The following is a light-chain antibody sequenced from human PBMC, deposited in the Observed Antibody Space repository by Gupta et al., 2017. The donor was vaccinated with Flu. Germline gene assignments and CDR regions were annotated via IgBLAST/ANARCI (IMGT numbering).Light chain of an antibody. CDR3: QQRSNCPWT. CDR1: QSVSSY. CDR2: DAS. Sequence: IVLTQSPATLSFSPGERSTLSCRASQSVSSYLAWYQQKPGQAPRLLIYDASNRATGIPARFSGSGSGTEFTLTISSREPEDFAVYYCQQRSNCPWTFGQGTKVEIK. J-gene: IGKJ1*01. V-gene: IGKV3-11*01.